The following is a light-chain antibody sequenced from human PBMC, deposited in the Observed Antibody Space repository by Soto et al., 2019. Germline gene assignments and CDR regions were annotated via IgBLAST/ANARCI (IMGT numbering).Light chain of an antibody. J-gene: IGKJ4*01. CDR3: LQRSEWPLT. V-gene: IGKV3-11*01. Sequence: DIILTQSPDTLSLSPGERATLSCRASQNVRTFLAWYQQKPGQAPRLLISDASYRATGVPPRFSGSGSGTDFTLTISSLEPDDFAVYYCLQRSEWPLTFGGGSKVEI. CDR2: DAS. CDR1: QNVRTF.